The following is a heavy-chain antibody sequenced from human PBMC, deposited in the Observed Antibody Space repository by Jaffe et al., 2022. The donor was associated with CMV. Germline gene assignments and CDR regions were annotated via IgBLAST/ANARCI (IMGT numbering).Heavy chain of an antibody. J-gene: IGHJ4*02. CDR1: GFTFTDYW. CDR2: IKEDGSET. D-gene: IGHD3-3*01. Sequence: EVHLVESGGGLVQPGGSLRLSCEASGFTFTDYWMSWVRQAPGKGLEWVANIKEDGSETYYVDSVKGRFTVSRDNAKNSLYLQMNSLRADDTAMYYCVRGWSGTFYWGQGTLVTVSS. V-gene: IGHV3-7*01. CDR3: VRGWSGTFY.